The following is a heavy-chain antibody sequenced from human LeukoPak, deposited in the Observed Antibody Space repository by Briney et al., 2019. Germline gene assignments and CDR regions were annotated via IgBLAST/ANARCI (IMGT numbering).Heavy chain of an antibody. CDR1: GFTFSDYY. CDR2: IRSKAYGGTT. CDR3: TTPAGYSYGFGY. D-gene: IGHD5-18*01. V-gene: IGHV3-49*03. J-gene: IGHJ4*02. Sequence: GGSLRLSCAVSGFTFSDYYMSWIRQAPGRGLEWVGFIRSKAYGGTTEYAASVKGRFTISRDDSKSIAYLQMNSLKTEDTAVYYCTTPAGYSYGFGYWGQGTLVTVSS.